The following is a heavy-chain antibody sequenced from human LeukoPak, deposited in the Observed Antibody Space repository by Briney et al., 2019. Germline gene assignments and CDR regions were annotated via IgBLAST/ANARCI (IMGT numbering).Heavy chain of an antibody. CDR2: IYYSGST. J-gene: IGHJ3*02. Sequence: SETLSLTCTVSGGSISSHYWSWIRQPPGKGLEWIGYIYYSGSTNYNPSLKSRVTISVDTSKNQFSLKLSSVTAADTAVYYCARGPPQVGSSSEKFAFDIWGQGTMVTVSS. CDR3: ARGPPQVGSSSEKFAFDI. CDR1: GGSISSHY. V-gene: IGHV4-59*11. D-gene: IGHD6-6*01.